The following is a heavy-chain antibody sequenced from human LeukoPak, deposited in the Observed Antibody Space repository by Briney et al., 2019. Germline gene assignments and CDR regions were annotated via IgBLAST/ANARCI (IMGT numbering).Heavy chain of an antibody. J-gene: IGHJ4*02. D-gene: IGHD2-2*01. V-gene: IGHV1-46*01. CDR1: GYIFTSYY. Sequence: EASVKVSCKASGYIFTSYYMHWVRQAPGQGLEWMGIIKPSGGSTSYAQKFQGRVTMTRDTSTSTVYMELSSLRSEDTAVYYCARGQGLPAALDYWGQGTLVTVSS. CDR2: IKPSGGST. CDR3: ARGQGLPAALDY.